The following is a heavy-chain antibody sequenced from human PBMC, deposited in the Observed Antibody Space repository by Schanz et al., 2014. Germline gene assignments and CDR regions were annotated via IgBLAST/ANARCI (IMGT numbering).Heavy chain of an antibody. CDR3: ARPRFDYGEVDY. CDR2: ISGSGGST. V-gene: IGHV3-23*01. J-gene: IGHJ4*02. CDR1: GFTFTTHS. D-gene: IGHD4-17*01. Sequence: EVQLLESGGGLVQPGGSLRLSCAASGFTFTTHSMTWVRQAPGKGLEWVSGISGSGGSTYYADSVKGRFTISRDNAKNSLYLQMNSLRAEDTAVFYCARPRFDYGEVDYWGQGTLVTVSS.